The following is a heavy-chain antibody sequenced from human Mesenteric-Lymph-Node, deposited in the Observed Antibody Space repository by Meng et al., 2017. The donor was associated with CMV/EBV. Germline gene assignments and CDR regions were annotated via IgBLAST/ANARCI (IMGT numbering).Heavy chain of an antibody. Sequence: GESLKISCKTSGYSFPNYWVAWVRQMPGIGLEWMGIIYPGESGIRYSPSFQGHVTISADKTISTAYLQWGSLKASDTAMYYCARLRGCSSTSCYRLHDAFDIWGQGTVVTVSS. V-gene: IGHV5-51*01. CDR2: IYPGESGI. CDR1: GYSFPNYW. J-gene: IGHJ3*02. CDR3: ARLRGCSSTSCYRLHDAFDI. D-gene: IGHD2-2*02.